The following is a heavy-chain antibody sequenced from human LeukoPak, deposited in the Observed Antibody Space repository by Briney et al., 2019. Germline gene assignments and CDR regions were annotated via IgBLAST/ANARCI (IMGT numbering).Heavy chain of an antibody. J-gene: IGHJ6*04. D-gene: IGHD3-10*01. CDR3: ARDRTGSGCMDV. V-gene: IGHV1-69*01. Sequence: SVKISCKASGGTFSSYAISWVRQAPGQGLEWMGGIIPIFGTANYAQKFQGRVTITADESTSTAYMELSSLRSEDTAVYYCARDRTGSGCMDVWGKGTTVTVSS. CDR2: IIPIFGTA. CDR1: GGTFSSYA.